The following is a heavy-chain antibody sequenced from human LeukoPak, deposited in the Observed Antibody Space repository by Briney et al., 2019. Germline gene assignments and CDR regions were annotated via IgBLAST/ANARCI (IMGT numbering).Heavy chain of an antibody. V-gene: IGHV1-18*01. CDR3: ARDWWDLLTRPTQGWPDY. D-gene: IGHD1-26*01. Sequence: ASVKVSCKASGYTFTSYGISWVRQAPGQGLEWMGWISAYNGNTNYAQKLQGRVTMTTDTSTSTAYMELRSLRSDDTAVYYCARDWWDLLTRPTQGWPDYWGQGTLATVSS. CDR2: ISAYNGNT. CDR1: GYTFTSYG. J-gene: IGHJ4*02.